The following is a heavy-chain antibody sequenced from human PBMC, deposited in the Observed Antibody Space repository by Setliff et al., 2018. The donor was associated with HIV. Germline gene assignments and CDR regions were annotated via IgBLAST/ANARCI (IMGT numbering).Heavy chain of an antibody. CDR2: IYNDGVNR. V-gene: IGHV3-33*01. J-gene: IGHJ4*02. CDR3: ARDFKSGYVDY. CDR1: GFTFSPYA. Sequence: GGSLRLSCATSGFTFSPYAIHWVRQAPGMGLEWVAVIYNDGVNRYFGDFVEGRFTISRDNSRNTVNLQMNSLRGDDTAVYYCARDFKSGYVDYLGQGIPVTVSS. D-gene: IGHD2-15*01.